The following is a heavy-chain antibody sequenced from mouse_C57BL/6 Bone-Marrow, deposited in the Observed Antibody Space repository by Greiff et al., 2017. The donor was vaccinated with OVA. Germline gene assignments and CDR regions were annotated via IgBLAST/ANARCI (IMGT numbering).Heavy chain of an antibody. D-gene: IGHD4-1*01. CDR1: GYTFTSYW. V-gene: IGHV1-69*01. J-gene: IGHJ4*01. CDR2: IDPSDSYT. CDR3: ARGGLGRDYAMDY. Sequence: QVQLQQPGAELVMPWASVKLSCNASGYTFTSYWMHWVKQRPGQGLEWIGEIDPSDSYTNYNQKFKGKSTLTVDKSSRTVYTQHSSLTSEDSAVYYCARGGLGRDYAMDYWGQGTSVTVSS.